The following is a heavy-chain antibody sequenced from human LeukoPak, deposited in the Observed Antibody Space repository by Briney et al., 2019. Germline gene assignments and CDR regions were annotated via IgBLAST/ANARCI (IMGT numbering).Heavy chain of an antibody. CDR2: ISSSGIHT. CDR1: GFTFSSYA. V-gene: IGHV3-23*01. D-gene: IGHD3-9*01. CDR3: AKLIFPASAH. J-gene: IGHJ4*02. Sequence: PGRSLRLSCAASGFTFSSYAMHWVRQAPGKGLEWVSAISSSGIHTYYADSVRGRFTISRDNSQNTLYLQMNSLRAEDTALYYCAKLIFPASAHWGQGTLVTVSS.